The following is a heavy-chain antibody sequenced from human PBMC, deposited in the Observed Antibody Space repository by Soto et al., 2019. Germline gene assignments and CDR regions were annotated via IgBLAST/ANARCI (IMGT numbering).Heavy chain of an antibody. J-gene: IGHJ6*02. CDR3: ARGENYYSYSQYYGMDV. V-gene: IGHV1-18*04. D-gene: IGHD5-18*01. CDR2: ISAYNGNT. Sequence: ASVKVSCKASGYTFTSYGISWVRQAPGQGLEWMGWISAYNGNTNYAQKLQGRVTMTTDTSTSTAYMELRSLRSDDTAVYYCARGENYYSYSQYYGMDVWGQRNTVAFCS. CDR1: GYTFTSYG.